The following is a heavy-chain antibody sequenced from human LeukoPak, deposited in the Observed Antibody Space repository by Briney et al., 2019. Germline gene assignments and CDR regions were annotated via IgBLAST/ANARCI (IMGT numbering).Heavy chain of an antibody. J-gene: IGHJ6*03. CDR3: ARVKDAMVPRGGYYYYYYMDV. Sequence: PSETLSLTCTVSGGSITSSSYYWGWIRQPPGKGLEWIGSVYYSGSTYYNPSLKSRVTMSVDTSKNQFSLKLSSVTAADTAVYYCARVKDAMVPRGGYYYYYYMDVWGKGTTVTVSS. CDR2: VYYSGST. D-gene: IGHD5-18*01. CDR1: GGSITSSSYY. V-gene: IGHV4-39*01.